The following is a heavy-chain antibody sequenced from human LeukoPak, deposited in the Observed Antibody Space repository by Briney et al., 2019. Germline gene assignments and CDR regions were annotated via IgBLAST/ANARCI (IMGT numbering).Heavy chain of an antibody. Sequence: GGSLRLSCGASGFSFSDSWMSWVRQPPGKGPEWVASIKPDGSETYTVDAVQGRFIISRDNTKNSLSLQMNSLRGEGTAVYYCARGDTAFDYWGQGTLVTVSS. CDR2: IKPDGSET. CDR3: ARGDTAFDY. CDR1: GFSFSDSW. J-gene: IGHJ4*02. V-gene: IGHV3-7*01. D-gene: IGHD5-18*01.